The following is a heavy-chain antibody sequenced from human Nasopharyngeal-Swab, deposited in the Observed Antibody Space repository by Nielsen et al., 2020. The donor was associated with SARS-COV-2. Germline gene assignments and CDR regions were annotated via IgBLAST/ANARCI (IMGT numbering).Heavy chain of an antibody. Sequence: GGSLRLSCAASGFTFNNYNFNWVRQAPGKGLEWVSSISSSSSYIYYADSVKGRFTNSRDNAKNSLYLQMNSLRAEDTAMYYCARDGLDYDFWSAYFMDVWGQGTTVTVSS. V-gene: IGHV3-21*01. J-gene: IGHJ6*02. CDR3: ARDGLDYDFWSAYFMDV. CDR1: GFTFNNYN. D-gene: IGHD3-3*01. CDR2: ISSSSSYI.